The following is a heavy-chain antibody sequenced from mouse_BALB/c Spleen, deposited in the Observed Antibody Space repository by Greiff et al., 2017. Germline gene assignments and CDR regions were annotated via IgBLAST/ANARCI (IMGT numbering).Heavy chain of an antibody. CDR2: IYPYNGGT. D-gene: IGHD1-1*01. J-gene: IGHJ2*01. Sequence: EVKLVESGPELVKPGASAKISCKASGYTFTDYNMHWVKQSHGKSLEWIGYIYPYNGGTGYNQKFKSKATLTVDNSSSTAYMELRSLTSEDSAVYYCARGENYYGSSVNWGQGTTLTVSS. CDR3: ARGENYYGSSVN. V-gene: IGHV1S29*02. CDR1: GYTFTDYN.